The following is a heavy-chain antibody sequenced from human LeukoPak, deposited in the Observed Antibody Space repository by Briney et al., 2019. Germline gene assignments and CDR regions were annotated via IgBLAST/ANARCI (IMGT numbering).Heavy chain of an antibody. V-gene: IGHV3-48*04. CDR1: GFTLSSYS. D-gene: IGHD3-3*01. Sequence: GGSLRLSCAASGFTLSSYSMNWVRQAPGKGLEWVSYISSSSSTIYYADSVKGRFTISRDNAKNSLYLQMNSLRAEDTAVYYCARVGGYYYYMDVWGKGTTVTVSS. CDR2: ISSSSSTI. J-gene: IGHJ6*03. CDR3: ARVGGYYYYMDV.